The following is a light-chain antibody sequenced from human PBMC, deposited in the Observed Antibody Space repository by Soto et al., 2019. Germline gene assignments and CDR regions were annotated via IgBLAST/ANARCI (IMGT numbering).Light chain of an antibody. V-gene: IGKV3-15*01. CDR2: GAS. Sequence: EIVMPQPPATLSVSPGERTTLSCRASQSVSTNLAWYQQKPGQAPRLLMYGASTRATGIPARFSGSGSGTEFTLTISSLQSEDFAVYYCHQYNKWPSFTFGGGTKVEIK. CDR3: HQYNKWPSFT. J-gene: IGKJ4*01. CDR1: QSVSTN.